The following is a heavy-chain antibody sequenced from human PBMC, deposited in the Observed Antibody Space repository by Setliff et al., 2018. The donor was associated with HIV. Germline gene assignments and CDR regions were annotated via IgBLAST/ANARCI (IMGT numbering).Heavy chain of an antibody. V-gene: IGHV1-69*10. CDR2: IIPILGIA. CDR1: GGTFSSYA. J-gene: IGHJ4*02. D-gene: IGHD3-10*01. Sequence: SVKVSCKASGGTFSSYAISWVRQAPGQGLEWMGGIIPILGIANYAQKFQGRVTITADESTSTAYMELSSLRSEDTAVYYCARGEIMVRGVIGGYFDYWGQGTLVTVSS. CDR3: ARGEIMVRGVIGGYFDY.